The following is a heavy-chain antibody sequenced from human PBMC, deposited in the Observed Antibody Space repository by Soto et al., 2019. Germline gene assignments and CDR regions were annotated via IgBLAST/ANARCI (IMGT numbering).Heavy chain of an antibody. CDR2: INQEGSEK. D-gene: IGHD5-18*01. V-gene: IGHV3-7*05. CDR1: GFTFSTYW. Sequence: PGGSLRLSCVTSGFTFSTYWMSWVRQAPGKGLEWVANINQEGSEKYFVDSVKGRFAISRDNAKDSLYLQMDSLGADDTAVYYCARRGVTYGYQYWGQGTLVTVSS. CDR3: ARRGVTYGYQY. J-gene: IGHJ1*01.